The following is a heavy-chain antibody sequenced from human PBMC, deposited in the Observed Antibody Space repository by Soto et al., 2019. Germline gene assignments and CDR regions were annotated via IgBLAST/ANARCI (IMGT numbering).Heavy chain of an antibody. Sequence: PSETLSLTCSVSGGSISSSSYYWGWIRQPPGKGLEWIGSIYYSGSTYYNPSLKSRVTISVDTSKNQFSLKLSSVTAADTAVYYCARHGVYYYGMDVWGQGTTVT. CDR3: ARHGVYYYGMDV. CDR1: GGSISSSSYY. V-gene: IGHV4-39*01. D-gene: IGHD3-16*01. CDR2: IYYSGST. J-gene: IGHJ6*02.